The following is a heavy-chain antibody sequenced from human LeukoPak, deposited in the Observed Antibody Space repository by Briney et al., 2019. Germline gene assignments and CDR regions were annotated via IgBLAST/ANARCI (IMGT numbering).Heavy chain of an antibody. CDR2: IIPIFGTA. CDR1: GGTFSSYA. V-gene: IGHV1-69*05. D-gene: IGHD3-22*01. Sequence: GSLVKVSCKASGGTFSSYAISSVRQAPGQGLEWMGRIIPIFGTANYAQKFQGRVTITTDESTSTAYMELSSLRSEDTAVYYCAREAPNYYDSSGYYPFDYWGQGTLVTVSS. CDR3: AREAPNYYDSSGYYPFDY. J-gene: IGHJ4*02.